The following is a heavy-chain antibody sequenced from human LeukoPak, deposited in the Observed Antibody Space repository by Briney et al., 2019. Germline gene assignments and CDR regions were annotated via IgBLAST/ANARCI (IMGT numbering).Heavy chain of an antibody. Sequence: GGSLRLSCAASGFTFSSYSMNWVRQAPGKGLEWVSSISSSSSYIYSADSVKGRFTISRDNAKNSLYLQMNSLRAEDTAVYYCARDPALRLGSEGYAFDIWGQGTMVTVSS. V-gene: IGHV3-21*01. CDR3: ARDPALRLGSEGYAFDI. D-gene: IGHD2-21*01. J-gene: IGHJ3*02. CDR1: GFTFSSYS. CDR2: ISSSSSYI.